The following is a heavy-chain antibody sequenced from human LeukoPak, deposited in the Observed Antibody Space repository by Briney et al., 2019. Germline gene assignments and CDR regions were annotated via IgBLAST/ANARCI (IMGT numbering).Heavy chain of an antibody. CDR3: TRLSPRVFYFDL. D-gene: IGHD5/OR15-5a*01. Sequence: PGGSLRLSCAASGFTFSSYAMSWVRQAPGKGLEWVSAISGSGGSTYYADSVKGRFTISRDNSKNTLYLQMNSLKTEDTAVYYCTRLSPRVFYFDLWGRGTLVTVSS. J-gene: IGHJ2*01. V-gene: IGHV3-23*01. CDR1: GFTFSSYA. CDR2: ISGSGGST.